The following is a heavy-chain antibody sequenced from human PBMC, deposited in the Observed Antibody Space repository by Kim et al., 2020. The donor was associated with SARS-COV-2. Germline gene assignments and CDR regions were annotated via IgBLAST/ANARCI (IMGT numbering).Heavy chain of an antibody. CDR1: GFTFSSYW. Sequence: RGSLRLSCAASGFTFSSYWMSWVRQAPGKGLEWVANIKQDGSEKYYVDSVKGRFTISRDNAKNSLYLQMNSLRAEDTAVYYCARLVVYDFWSGPSGPNWFDPWGQGTLVTVSS. CDR2: IKQDGSEK. D-gene: IGHD3-3*01. V-gene: IGHV3-7*01. CDR3: ARLVVYDFWSGPSGPNWFDP. J-gene: IGHJ5*02.